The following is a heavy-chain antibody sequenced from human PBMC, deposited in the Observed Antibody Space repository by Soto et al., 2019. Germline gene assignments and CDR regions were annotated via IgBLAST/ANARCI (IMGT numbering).Heavy chain of an antibody. J-gene: IGHJ4*02. CDR3: ATEDRSSSLDD. D-gene: IGHD6-6*01. V-gene: IGHV1-69*08. Sequence: QVQLVQSGAELKVAGSSVRVSCTASGGTFNTYTFSWVRQAPGQGLEWMGRIIPFLGISNYAQQFQGRIMIAENRSASTTYLDLTGLTSEDTAIYYWATEDRSSSLDDWGQGSLVTVSS. CDR2: IIPFLGIS. CDR1: GGTFNTYT.